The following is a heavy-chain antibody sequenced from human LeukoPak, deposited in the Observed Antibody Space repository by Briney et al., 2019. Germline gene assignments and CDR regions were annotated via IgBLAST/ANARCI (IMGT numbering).Heavy chain of an antibody. D-gene: IGHD3-22*01. CDR2: INPSGGST. V-gene: IGHV1-46*01. Sequence: PGASVKVSCKASGYTFTSYYMHWVRQAPGQGLEWMGIINPSGGSTSYAQKFQGRVTMTSDTSTNTVYMELRSLRSEDTAVYYCARDWGDYYDSSGPSYPVGAFDIWRQGTMVTVCS. CDR1: GYTFTSYY. J-gene: IGHJ3*02. CDR3: ARDWGDYYDSSGPSYPVGAFDI.